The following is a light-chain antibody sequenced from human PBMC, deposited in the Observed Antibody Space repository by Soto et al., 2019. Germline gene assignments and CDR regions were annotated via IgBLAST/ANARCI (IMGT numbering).Light chain of an antibody. CDR1: SSDVGGYDH. Sequence: QSALTQPPSASGSPGQSVTIPCTGTSSDVGGYDHVSWYQQHPGKAPKLMIYEVTKRPAGVPDRFSGSKSGNTASLTVSGLQAEDEADYYCSLYSSNGSLIFGPGTKVTVL. CDR3: SLYSSNGSLI. J-gene: IGLJ1*01. V-gene: IGLV2-8*01. CDR2: EVT.